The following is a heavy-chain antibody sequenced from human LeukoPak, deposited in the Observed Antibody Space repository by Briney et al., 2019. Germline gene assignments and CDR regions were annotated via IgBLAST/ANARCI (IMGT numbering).Heavy chain of an antibody. V-gene: IGHV4-30-2*01. Sequence: SETLSLTCTVSGGSISSGGYYWSWIRQPPGKGLEWIGYIYHSGSTYYNPSLKGRVTISVDRSKNQFSLKLSSVTAADTAVYYCARASIVERYWFDPWGQGTLVTVSS. D-gene: IGHD1-26*01. CDR1: GGSISSGGYY. CDR2: IYHSGST. J-gene: IGHJ5*02. CDR3: ARASIVERYWFDP.